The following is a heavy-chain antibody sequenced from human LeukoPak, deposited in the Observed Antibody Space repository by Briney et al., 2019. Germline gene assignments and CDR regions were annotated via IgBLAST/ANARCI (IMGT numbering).Heavy chain of an antibody. CDR2: IYYSGST. D-gene: IGHD3-10*01. V-gene: IGHV4-39*07. CDR1: GGSISGSSYY. Sequence: PSETLSLTCTVSGGSISGSSYYWGWIRQPPGKGLEWIGRIYYSGSTYYNPSLKSRVTISVDTSKNQFSLKLSSVTAADTAVYYCARGGKSNGNLLWFGEFSPDYWGQGTLVTVSS. J-gene: IGHJ4*02. CDR3: ARGGKSNGNLLWFGEFSPDY.